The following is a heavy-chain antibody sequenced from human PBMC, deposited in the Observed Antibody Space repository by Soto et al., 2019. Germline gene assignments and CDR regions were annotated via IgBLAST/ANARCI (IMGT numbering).Heavy chain of an antibody. CDR2: ISWNSGRI. V-gene: IGHV3-9*01. CDR1: GFTFDDYA. Sequence: EVQLVESGGGLVQPGRSLRLSCAASGFTFDDYAMHWVRQAPGKGLEWVSGISWNSGRIGYEDSVKGRFTISRDNAKNSLYLQMNSLRAEDTALYYCAKDIRSSSRYSFDYWGQGTLVNVSS. J-gene: IGHJ4*02. CDR3: AKDIRSSSRYSFDY. D-gene: IGHD6-13*01.